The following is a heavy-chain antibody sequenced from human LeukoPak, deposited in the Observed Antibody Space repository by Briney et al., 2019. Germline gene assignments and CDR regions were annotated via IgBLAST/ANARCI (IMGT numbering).Heavy chain of an antibody. V-gene: IGHV3-21*01. D-gene: IGHD4-17*01. CDR1: GFSFSSYA. J-gene: IGHJ4*01. CDR3: AKVADYGDYAPLGH. Sequence: KPGGSLRLSCAASGFSFSSYAMTWARQAPGKGLQWVSSITTTSDYIYYSDSVKGRFTISRDNAKNSSYLQMNSLRAEDTAVYYCAKVADYGDYAPLGHWGQGTLVTVSS. CDR2: ITTTSDYI.